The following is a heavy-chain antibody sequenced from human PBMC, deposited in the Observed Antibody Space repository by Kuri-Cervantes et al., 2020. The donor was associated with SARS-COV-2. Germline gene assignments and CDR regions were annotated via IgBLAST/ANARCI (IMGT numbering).Heavy chain of an antibody. J-gene: IGHJ3*02. D-gene: IGHD2-2*01. V-gene: IGHV1-46*01. CDR2: INTSGGST. Sequence: ASLKVSCKAAGYTFTSYYMHWVRQAPGQGLEWMGIINTSGGSTSYEQKFQGRVTMNRDTSTSTVYTELSSLRSEDTAVYYCARGGIVVVPAATGAFDIWGQGTMVTVSS. CDR1: GYTFTSYY. CDR3: ARGGIVVVPAATGAFDI.